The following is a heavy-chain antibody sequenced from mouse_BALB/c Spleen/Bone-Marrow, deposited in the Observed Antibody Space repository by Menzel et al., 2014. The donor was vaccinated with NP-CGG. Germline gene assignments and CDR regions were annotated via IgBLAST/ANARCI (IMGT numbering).Heavy chain of an antibody. Sequence: VKLVESGPELVKPGASVKMSCKASGYTFTDYVISWVKRRTGQGLEWIGEIYPGSGSTYYNEKFKGKATLTADKSSNPAYMQLSSLTSEDSAVYFCARYYDYDWYFDVWGAGTTVTVSS. D-gene: IGHD2-4*01. J-gene: IGHJ1*01. CDR2: IYPGSGST. CDR1: GYTFTDYV. CDR3: ARYYDYDWYFDV. V-gene: IGHV1-77*01.